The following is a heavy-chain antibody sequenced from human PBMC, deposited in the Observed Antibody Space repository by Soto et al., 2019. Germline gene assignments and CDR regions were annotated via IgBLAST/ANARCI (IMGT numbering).Heavy chain of an antibody. CDR1: RFDFSSYE. CDR3: ARGGGYCTPTSCAIDS. D-gene: IGHD2-8*01. Sequence: GGSLRLSCVASRFDFSSYEMIWVRRAAGKGLEWVSRVSLTGDRTNYAGSVKGRFTVSRDNFKNALYLEMDSLRPDDTAIYYCARGGGYCTPTSCAIDSWGRGTPVTAPQ. CDR2: VSLTGDRT. J-gene: IGHJ4*02. V-gene: IGHV3-23*01.